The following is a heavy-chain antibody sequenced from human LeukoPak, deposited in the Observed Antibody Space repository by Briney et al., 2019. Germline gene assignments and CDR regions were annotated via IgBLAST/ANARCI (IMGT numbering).Heavy chain of an antibody. J-gene: IGHJ6*02. CDR3: ARDPGVDYYYGMDV. Sequence: ASVKVSCKASGYTFTGYYMHWVRQAPGQGLEWMGWINPNSGGTNYAQKFQGWVTMTRDTSISTAYMELSRLRSDDTAVYYGARDPGVDYYYGMDVWGQGTTVTVSS. CDR1: GYTFTGYY. V-gene: IGHV1-2*04. CDR2: INPNSGGT.